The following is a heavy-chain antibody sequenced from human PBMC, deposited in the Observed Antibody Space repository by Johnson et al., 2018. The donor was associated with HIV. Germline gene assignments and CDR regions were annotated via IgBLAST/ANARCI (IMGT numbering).Heavy chain of an antibody. D-gene: IGHD3-9*01. Sequence: QMLLVESGGGVVQPGRSLRLSCAASGFTFSSYALHWVRQAPGKGPEWVAVISYDGSNKYYADSVKGRFTISRDNSKNTLYLQMNSLRVEDTAVYYCARDYDIPRDDAFDIWGQGTMVTVSS. CDR2: ISYDGSNK. CDR3: ARDYDIPRDDAFDI. V-gene: IGHV3-30-3*01. CDR1: GFTFSSYA. J-gene: IGHJ3*02.